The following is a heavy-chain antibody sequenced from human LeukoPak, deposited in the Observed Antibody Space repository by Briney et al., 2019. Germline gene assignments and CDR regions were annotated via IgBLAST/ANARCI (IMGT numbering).Heavy chain of an antibody. Sequence: SVKVSCKASGGTFSSYAISWVRQAPGQGLEWMGGIIPIFGTANYAQRFQGRVTVTADESTSTAYMELSSLRSEDTAVYYCARGGGRYFDWLSNDAFNIWGQGTMVTVSS. CDR2: IIPIFGTA. CDR3: ARGGGRYFDWLSNDAFNI. J-gene: IGHJ3*02. D-gene: IGHD3-9*01. V-gene: IGHV1-69*01. CDR1: GGTFSSYA.